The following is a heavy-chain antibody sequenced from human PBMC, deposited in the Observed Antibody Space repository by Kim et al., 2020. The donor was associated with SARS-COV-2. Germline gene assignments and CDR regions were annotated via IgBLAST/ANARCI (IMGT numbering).Heavy chain of an antibody. J-gene: IGHJ4*02. CDR3: ARHIYGSGSYGDFDY. D-gene: IGHD3-10*01. Sequence: PSLKSRVTISVDTSKNQFSLKLSSVTAADTAVYYFARHIYGSGSYGDFDYWGQGTLVTVSS. V-gene: IGHV4-39*01.